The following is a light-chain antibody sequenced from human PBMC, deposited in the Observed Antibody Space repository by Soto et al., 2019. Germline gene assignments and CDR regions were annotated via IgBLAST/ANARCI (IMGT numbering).Light chain of an antibody. V-gene: IGKV1-12*01. CDR1: RDIITL. CDR2: GAS. J-gene: IGKJ2*01. Sequence: DIQMTHSPSSLSTSVGDRVTITCRASRDIITLLAWYQQKPVKAPKRLIYGASNLQSGVPSRFSGRGSGTDFTLTISSLQPEDFGTYYCQQANSFPFIFAQGTKVDI. CDR3: QQANSFPFI.